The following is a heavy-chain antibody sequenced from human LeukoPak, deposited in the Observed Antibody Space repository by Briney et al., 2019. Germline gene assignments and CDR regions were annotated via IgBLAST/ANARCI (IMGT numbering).Heavy chain of an antibody. D-gene: IGHD5-24*01. CDR2: IYYSGST. Sequence: SETLSLTCTVSGGSISSSSYYWGWIRQPPGKGLEWIGSIYYSGSTYYNPSLKSRVTISVDTSKNQFSLKLSSVTAADTAVYYCARQAQLQFPSLNWFDPWGQGTLVTVSS. CDR3: ARQAQLQFPSLNWFDP. J-gene: IGHJ5*02. CDR1: GGSISSSSYY. V-gene: IGHV4-39*01.